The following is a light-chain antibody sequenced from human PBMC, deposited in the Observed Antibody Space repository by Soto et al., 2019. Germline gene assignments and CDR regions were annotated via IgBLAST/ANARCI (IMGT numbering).Light chain of an antibody. CDR2: GAS. V-gene: IGKV3-20*01. CDR1: QSVSSSY. Sequence: EIVLTQSPGTLSLSPGERATLSCRASQSVSSSYLAWYQQKPGQAPRLLIYGASSRATGIPDRFSGSGSGTDFTLTIIRLEPEDFAVYYCQQYGSSLETFGPGTKVDIK. J-gene: IGKJ3*01. CDR3: QQYGSSLET.